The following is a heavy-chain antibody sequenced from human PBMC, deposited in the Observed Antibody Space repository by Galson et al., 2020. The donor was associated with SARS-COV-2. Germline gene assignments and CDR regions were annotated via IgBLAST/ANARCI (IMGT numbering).Heavy chain of an antibody. CDR1: GFTFSSYW. CDR3: ARGAMGNEFFDY. CDR2: IYSEGSST. V-gene: IGHV3-74*01. Sequence: GESLTLSCAASGFTFSSYWMHWVRQAPGKGLVWVSRIYSEGSSTSHEDSVKGRFTISGDNAKNTLYLQMNSLRADDTAVYYCARGAMGNEFFDYWGQGTLVTVSS. D-gene: IGHD7-27*01. J-gene: IGHJ4*02.